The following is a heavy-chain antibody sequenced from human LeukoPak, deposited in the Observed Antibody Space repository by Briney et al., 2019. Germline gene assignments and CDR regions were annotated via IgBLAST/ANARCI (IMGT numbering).Heavy chain of an antibody. CDR2: IPYDGSNK. V-gene: IGHV3-30*02. CDR3: AKDICGGDCYPHGGY. Sequence: GGSLRLSCAASGFTFSNYGMHWVRQVPGKGLEWVTFIPYDGSNKYYADSLKGRFTISRDNSKNTLYLQMNSLRAEDTAIYYCAKDICGGDCYPHGGYWGQGTLVTVSS. D-gene: IGHD2-21*01. J-gene: IGHJ4*02. CDR1: GFTFSNYG.